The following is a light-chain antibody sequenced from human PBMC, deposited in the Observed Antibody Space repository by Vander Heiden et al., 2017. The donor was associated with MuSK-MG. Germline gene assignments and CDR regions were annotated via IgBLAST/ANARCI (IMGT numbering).Light chain of an antibody. V-gene: IGKV1-17*01. Sequence: DIQMTQSPSSLSASVGDRVTITCRASQDIRDDVGWYHQKPGKAPKRLIYFASNLESWVPSRFSGSGSGTEFTLTISSLQPEDFATYYCRQHNDYPITFGGGTKVEIK. CDR2: FAS. CDR1: QDIRDD. J-gene: IGKJ4*01. CDR3: RQHNDYPIT.